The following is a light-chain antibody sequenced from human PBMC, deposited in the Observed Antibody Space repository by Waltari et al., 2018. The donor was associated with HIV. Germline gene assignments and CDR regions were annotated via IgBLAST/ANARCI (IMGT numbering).Light chain of an antibody. Sequence: SYELTQPPSVSVSPGQTARITCSGDALPQQYAYWYQQKPGQAPMLIIYKDSERPSGIPERISGSSSGTAVTLTIGEVQAEDEADYYCQSVDNSGTFWVFGGGTKLTVL. CDR3: QSVDNSGTFWV. V-gene: IGLV3-25*03. J-gene: IGLJ3*02. CDR1: ALPQQY. CDR2: KDS.